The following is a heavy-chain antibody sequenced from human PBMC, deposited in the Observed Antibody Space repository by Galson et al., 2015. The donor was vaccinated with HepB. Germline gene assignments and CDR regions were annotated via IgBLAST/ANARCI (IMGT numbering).Heavy chain of an antibody. CDR3: AREQRRFLGGVIVNLYGFDP. D-gene: IGHD3-16*02. J-gene: IGHJ5*02. V-gene: IGHV1-2*04. Sequence: SVKVSCKASGYTFTGYYMHWVRQAPGQGLEWMGWINPNSGGTNYAQKFRGWVTMTRDTSISTAYMELSRLRSNDTAVYYCAREQRRFLGGVIVNLYGFDPWGQGTLVTVSS. CDR2: INPNSGGT. CDR1: GYTFTGYY.